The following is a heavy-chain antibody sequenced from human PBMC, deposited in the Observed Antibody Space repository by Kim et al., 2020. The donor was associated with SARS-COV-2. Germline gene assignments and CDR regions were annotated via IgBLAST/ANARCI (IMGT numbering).Heavy chain of an antibody. Sequence: GGSLRLSCAASGFTFSSYSMNWVRQAPGKGLEWVSSISSSSSYIYYADSVKGRFTISRDNAKNSLYLQMNSLRAEDTAVYYCARDSLAKLRYFDWTTTQGKGPFDYWGQGTLVTVSS. V-gene: IGHV3-21*01. CDR2: ISSSSSYI. D-gene: IGHD3-9*01. J-gene: IGHJ4*02. CDR1: GFTFSSYS. CDR3: ARDSLAKLRYFDWTTTQGKGPFDY.